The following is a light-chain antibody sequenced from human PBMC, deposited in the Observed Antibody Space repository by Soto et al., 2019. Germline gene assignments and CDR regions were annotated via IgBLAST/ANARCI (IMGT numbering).Light chain of an antibody. CDR3: QQYNNWWT. J-gene: IGKJ1*01. V-gene: IGKV3-15*01. Sequence: EIVMTQSPATLSVSPGERATLSCRASQSVNSNLAWYQQKPGQAPRLLISGASTRATGIQARYSGGGSETEFTLTIRSLQYEDFAVYYCQQYNNWWTFGQGTKV. CDR1: QSVNSN. CDR2: GAS.